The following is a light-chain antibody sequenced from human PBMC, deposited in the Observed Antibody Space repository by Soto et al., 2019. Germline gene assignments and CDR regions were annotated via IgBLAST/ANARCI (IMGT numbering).Light chain of an antibody. V-gene: IGLV1-40*01. J-gene: IGLJ1*01. Sequence: QSALTQPPSVSGAPGQRVTISCTGSSSNIGAGYDVHWYQQRPGTAPKLLNFGNINRPSGVPDRFSGSKSGTSASLAITGLQAEDEGDYYCQSYDSTLSARYVFGTGTKLTVL. CDR3: QSYDSTLSARYV. CDR2: GNI. CDR1: SSNIGAGYD.